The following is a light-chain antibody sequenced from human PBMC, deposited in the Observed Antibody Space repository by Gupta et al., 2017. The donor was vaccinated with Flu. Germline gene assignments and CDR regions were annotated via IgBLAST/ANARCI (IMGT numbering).Light chain of an antibody. V-gene: IGKV3-15*01. Sequence: IVMPQSPDTLPVSLGERATLSCRASQSVSTNLAWYQHKPGLAPRPLLYGASTRATGIADRFSGSGSGTEFTLTISSLQSEEFAVYYCQQYADWPPITFGQGTRLEIK. CDR1: QSVSTN. CDR2: GAS. CDR3: QQYADWPPIT. J-gene: IGKJ5*01.